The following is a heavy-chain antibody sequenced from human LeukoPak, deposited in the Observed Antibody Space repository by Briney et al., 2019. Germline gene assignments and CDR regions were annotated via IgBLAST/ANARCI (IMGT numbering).Heavy chain of an antibody. CDR1: GYTFTNYG. J-gene: IGHJ6*02. CDR2: ISAYNGNT. V-gene: IGHV1-18*01. Sequence: ASVKVSCKASGYTFTNYGISWVRQAPGQGLEWMGWISAYNGNTNYAQKLQGRVTMTTDTSTSTAYMELRSLRSDDTAVYYCATDRYFMVRGVINAGSDYYYGMDVWGQGTTVTVSS. D-gene: IGHD3-10*01. CDR3: ATDRYFMVRGVINAGSDYYYGMDV.